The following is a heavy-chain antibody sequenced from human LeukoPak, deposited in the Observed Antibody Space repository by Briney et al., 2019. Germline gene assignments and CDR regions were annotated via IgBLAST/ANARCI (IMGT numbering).Heavy chain of an antibody. Sequence: GASVKVSCKASGYTFTGYYMHWVRQAPGQGLEWMGWINPNSGGTNYAQKFQGRVTMTRDTSISTAYMELSSLRSEDTAVYYCATDSAITMVRGVIISRYKNHRRGAFDIWGQGTMVTVSS. V-gene: IGHV1-2*02. CDR2: INPNSGGT. CDR1: GYTFTGYY. J-gene: IGHJ3*02. CDR3: ATDSAITMVRGVIISRYKNHRRGAFDI. D-gene: IGHD3-10*01.